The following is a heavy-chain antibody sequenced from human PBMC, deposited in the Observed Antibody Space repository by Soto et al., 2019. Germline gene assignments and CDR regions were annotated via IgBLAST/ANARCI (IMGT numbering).Heavy chain of an antibody. CDR1: GFTVSSNS. D-gene: IGHD4-17*01. J-gene: IGHJ6*02. CDR3: ARGNGMTTVTTAFSYGMDV. Sequence: EVQVVESGGGLIQPGGSLRLSCAASGFTVSSNSMSWVRQAPGKGLEWVSVIYSRGTTYYADSVKGRFTISRDNSKNTLYLQMNSLRAEDTAVYYCARGNGMTTVTTAFSYGMDVWGQGTTVTVSS. CDR2: IYSRGTT. V-gene: IGHV3-53*01.